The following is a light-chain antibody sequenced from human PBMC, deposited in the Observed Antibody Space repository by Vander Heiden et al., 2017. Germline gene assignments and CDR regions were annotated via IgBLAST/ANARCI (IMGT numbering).Light chain of an antibody. Sequence: QSVLTQPPSASGTPGQRVTIYCSGSNSNIGINTASWYQQLPGTAPKLLIYSNNQRPSGVPDRFSGSKSGTSASLAISGLQSDDEADYYCAAWDDSLKGPVFGGGTKLTVL. CDR2: SNN. J-gene: IGLJ3*02. V-gene: IGLV1-44*01. CDR3: AAWDDSLKGPV. CDR1: NSNIGINT.